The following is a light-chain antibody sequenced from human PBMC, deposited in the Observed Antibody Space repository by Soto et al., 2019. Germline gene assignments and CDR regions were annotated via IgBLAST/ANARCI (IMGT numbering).Light chain of an antibody. Sequence: QSALTQPPSASGSPGQSVTISCTGTSSDVGGYKYVSWYQQHPGKAPKLLIYEVSKRPSGVPDRFSGSKSGNTASLTVSGLQAADEADYYCSSYAGSSNWVFGGGTKLTVL. CDR3: SSYAGSSNWV. CDR2: EVS. J-gene: IGLJ3*02. V-gene: IGLV2-8*01. CDR1: SSDVGGYKY.